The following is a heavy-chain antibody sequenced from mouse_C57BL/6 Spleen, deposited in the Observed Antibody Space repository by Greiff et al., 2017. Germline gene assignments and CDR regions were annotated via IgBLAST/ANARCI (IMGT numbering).Heavy chain of an antibody. J-gene: IGHJ4*01. CDR2: IYPGSGST. Sequence: QVHVKQPGAELVKPGASVKMSCKASGYTFTSYWITWVKQRPGQGLEWIGDIYPGSGSTNYNEKFKSKATLTVDTSSSTAYMQLSSLTSEDSAVYYCARRGNYYGSRDAMDYWGQGTSVTVSS. D-gene: IGHD1-1*01. CDR1: GYTFTSYW. V-gene: IGHV1-55*01. CDR3: ARRGNYYGSRDAMDY.